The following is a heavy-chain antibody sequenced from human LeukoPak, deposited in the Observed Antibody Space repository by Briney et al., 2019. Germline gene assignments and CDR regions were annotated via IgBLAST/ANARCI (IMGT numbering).Heavy chain of an antibody. CDR2: IKQDGSEI. J-gene: IGHJ4*02. CDR3: AREGRDNTSPPYDF. V-gene: IGHV3-7*01. D-gene: IGHD1-14*01. CDR1: GFTFSSYW. Sequence: GGSLRLSCAASGFTFSSYWMHWVRQAPGKGLEWVANIKQDGSEIYYVDSVKGRFTISRDNAKNSLYLQMNSLRAEDTAVYFCAREGRDNTSPPYDFWGQGTLVTVSS.